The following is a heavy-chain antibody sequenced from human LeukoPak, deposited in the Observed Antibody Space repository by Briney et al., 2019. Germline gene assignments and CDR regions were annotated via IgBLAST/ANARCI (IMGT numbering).Heavy chain of an antibody. CDR1: GGTFSSYA. J-gene: IGHJ4*02. CDR2: IIPIFGTA. Sequence: ASVKVSCKASGGTFSSYAISWVRQAPGQGLEWMGGIIPIFGTANYAQKFQGRVTITADESTSTAYMELSSLRSEDTAVYYCARAESSGPERLVLVHFDYWGQGTPVTVSS. V-gene: IGHV1-69*01. D-gene: IGHD1-1*01. CDR3: ARAESSGPERLVLVHFDY.